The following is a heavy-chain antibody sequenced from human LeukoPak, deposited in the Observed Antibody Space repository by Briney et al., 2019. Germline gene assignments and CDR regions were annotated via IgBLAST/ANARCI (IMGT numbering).Heavy chain of an antibody. D-gene: IGHD1-1*01. CDR3: AGDWASYNWILGY. CDR2: ISGGGDTI. CDR1: GFTFSSYE. J-gene: IGHJ4*02. Sequence: GGSLRLSCVASGFTFSSYEMNWVRQAPGRGLEWVSYISGGGDTIYYADSVKGRFTISRDNAKNSLYLLMNSLRAEDTAIYYCAGDWASYNWILGYWGQGTLVTVSS. V-gene: IGHV3-48*03.